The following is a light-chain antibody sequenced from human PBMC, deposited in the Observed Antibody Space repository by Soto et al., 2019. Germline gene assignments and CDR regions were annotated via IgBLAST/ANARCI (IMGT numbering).Light chain of an antibody. CDR3: QQYGSAPVT. CDR2: GAS. V-gene: IGKV3-20*01. Sequence: EIVLTQSPGTPSLSPGERATLSCRASQSVSSSYLAWYQQKPGQAPRILIYGASSRATGIPDRFSGSGSGTDGTLTISRLETEDCSVYFCQQYGSAPVTFGQGTRLEIK. J-gene: IGKJ5*01. CDR1: QSVSSSY.